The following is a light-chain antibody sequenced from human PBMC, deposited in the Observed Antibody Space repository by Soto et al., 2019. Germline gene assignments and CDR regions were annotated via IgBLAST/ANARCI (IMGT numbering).Light chain of an antibody. Sequence: QSVLTQPPSVSAAPGQKVTISCSGSSSNIGNNYVSWYQHLPGTAPKLLIYDNNKRPSGIPDRFSGSKSGTSATLSITGLQTGDEADYYCGTWDSSLSAGVFGGGTKLTVL. CDR2: DNN. J-gene: IGLJ2*01. V-gene: IGLV1-51*01. CDR1: SSNIGNNY. CDR3: GTWDSSLSAGV.